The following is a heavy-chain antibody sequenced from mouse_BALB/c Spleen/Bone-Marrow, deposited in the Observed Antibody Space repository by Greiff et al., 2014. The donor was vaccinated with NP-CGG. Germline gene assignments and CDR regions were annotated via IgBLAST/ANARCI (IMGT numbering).Heavy chain of an antibody. Sequence: QVQLKESGAELVRPGSSVKISCKASGYAFSNYWMNWVKRRPGQGLEWIGQIYPGDGGTNYNGKFKGKATLTADKSSSTAYMQLSSLTSEDSAVYFCARGRGWYFDYWGQGTTLTVSS. D-gene: IGHD2-3*01. J-gene: IGHJ2*01. CDR2: IYPGDGGT. CDR3: ARGRGWYFDY. CDR1: GYAFSNYW. V-gene: IGHV1-80*01.